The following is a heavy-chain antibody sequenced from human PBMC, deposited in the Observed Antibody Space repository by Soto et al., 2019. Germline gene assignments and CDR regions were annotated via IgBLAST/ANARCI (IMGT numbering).Heavy chain of an antibody. CDR2: IGGSGRTT. V-gene: IGHV3-23*01. D-gene: IGHD3-22*01. J-gene: IGHJ4*02. CDR1: AFTFNNYA. Sequence: EVQLLASGGGLVQPGGSLSLSCAVSAFTFNNYAMSWVRQAPGKGLEWVSGIGGSGRTTYYADSVKGRFTISRDNSNNTLVRQMNRLRAEDTAVYYCAKSRYSDSSGDFYDYWGQGTLVTVSS. CDR3: AKSRYSDSSGDFYDY.